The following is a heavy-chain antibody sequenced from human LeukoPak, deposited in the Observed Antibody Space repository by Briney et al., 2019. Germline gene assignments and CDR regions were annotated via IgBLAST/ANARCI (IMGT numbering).Heavy chain of an antibody. J-gene: IGHJ4*02. CDR3: AREDLDYQTFDY. D-gene: IGHD1-1*01. CDR1: GFTFSSYG. Sequence: GGSLRLSCAASGFTFSSYGMHWVRQAPGKGLEWVSGVSGSGGSTYYADSVKGRFTISRDNSKNTLYLQMNSLRAEDTAVYYCAREDLDYQTFDYWGQGTLVTVSS. CDR2: VSGSGGST. V-gene: IGHV3-23*01.